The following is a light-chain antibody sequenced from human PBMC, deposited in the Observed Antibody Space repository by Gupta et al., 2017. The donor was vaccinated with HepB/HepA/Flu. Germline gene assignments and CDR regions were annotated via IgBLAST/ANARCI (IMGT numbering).Light chain of an antibody. J-gene: IGKJ2*02. V-gene: IGKV3-20*01. CDR3: QQEGSSPCT. Sequence: EIVLTQSPGTLSLSPGERATLSCRASQSVSSSYLAWYQQKPGQALRLLIYGASNRATGIPDKFSGSGSGSDFTLTISRLEPEDFAVYYCQQEGSSPCTFGQGTKLEIK. CDR1: QSVSSSY. CDR2: GAS.